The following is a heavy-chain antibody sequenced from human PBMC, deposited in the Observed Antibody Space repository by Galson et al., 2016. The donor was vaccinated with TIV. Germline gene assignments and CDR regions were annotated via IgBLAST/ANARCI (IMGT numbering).Heavy chain of an antibody. V-gene: IGHV3-9*01. J-gene: IGHJ3*02. CDR3: VKTNIDWDGVVADGAFDI. CDR1: GFTFDEYA. Sequence: SLRLSCAASGFTFDEYAMHWVRQAPGKGLEWVAGITRNSGNIDYADSVKGRFTISRDNAKKSLYLQMNSLRTEDTALYYCVKTNIDWDGVVADGAFDIWGQGRMVAVS. CDR2: ITRNSGNI. D-gene: IGHD3-22*01.